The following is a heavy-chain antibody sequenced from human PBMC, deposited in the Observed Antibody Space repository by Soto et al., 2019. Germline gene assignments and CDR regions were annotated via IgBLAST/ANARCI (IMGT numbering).Heavy chain of an antibody. CDR1: GFTFSGYA. CDR2: ISGSGGST. J-gene: IGHJ4*02. CDR3: AKDEEDSYYFDY. Sequence: GGSLRLCCAASGFTFSGYAMSWVRQAPGKGLEWVSAISGSGGSTYYADSVKGRFTISRDNSKNTLYLQMNSLRDEDTAVYYCAKDEEDSYYFDYWGQGTLVTVYS. V-gene: IGHV3-23*01.